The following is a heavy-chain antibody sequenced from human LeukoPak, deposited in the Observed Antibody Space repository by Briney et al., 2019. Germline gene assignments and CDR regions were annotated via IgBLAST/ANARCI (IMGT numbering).Heavy chain of an antibody. Sequence: GGSLRLSCAASGFTFDDYAMHWVRQAPGKGLEWVSGISRNSGSIGYADSVKGRFTISRDNAKNSLYLQMNSLRAEDTALYYCAKDRGDLYYFDYWGQGTLVTVSS. V-gene: IGHV3-9*01. CDR2: ISRNSGSI. CDR1: GFTFDDYA. D-gene: IGHD7-27*01. J-gene: IGHJ4*02. CDR3: AKDRGDLYYFDY.